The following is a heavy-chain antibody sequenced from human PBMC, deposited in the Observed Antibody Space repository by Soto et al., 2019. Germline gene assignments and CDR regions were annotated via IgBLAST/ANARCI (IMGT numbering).Heavy chain of an antibody. J-gene: IGHJ6*02. D-gene: IGHD6-19*01. V-gene: IGHV4-30-4*01. CDR1: GGSISSGDYY. CDR3: ASSAMYSSGWYLDYGMDV. CDR2: IYYSGST. Sequence: TSETLSLTCTVSGGSISSGDYYWSWIRQPPGKGLEWIGYIYYSGSTYYNPSLKSRVTISVDTSKNQFSLKLSSVTAADTAVYYCASSAMYSSGWYLDYGMDVWGQGTTVTVSS.